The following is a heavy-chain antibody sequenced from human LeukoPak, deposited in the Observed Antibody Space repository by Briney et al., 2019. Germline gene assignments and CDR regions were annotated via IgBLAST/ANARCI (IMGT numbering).Heavy chain of an antibody. J-gene: IGHJ6*02. V-gene: IGHV4-59*01. CDR1: GGSISSYY. CDR3: ARVDTGSYYGMDV. Sequence: SETLSLTCTVSGGSISSYYWNWIRQPPGKGLEWIGYIYYSGSTNYNPSLKSRVTISVDTSKNQFSLKLSSVTAADTAVYYCARVDTGSYYGMDVWGQGTTVTVSS. D-gene: IGHD5-18*01. CDR2: IYYSGST.